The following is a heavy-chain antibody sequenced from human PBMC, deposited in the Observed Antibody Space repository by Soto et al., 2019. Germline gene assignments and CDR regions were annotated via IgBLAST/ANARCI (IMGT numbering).Heavy chain of an antibody. J-gene: IGHJ4*02. Sequence: EVHLVESGGGLVQPGGSLRLSCAASGFTLSTQWISWVRQAPGKGLEWVARIKEDGSEKYYADSVKGRFTISRDNAENAVYLQMNSLTAEDTAVYYCSRTNIASAGTDFSAQGTLVTVSS. CDR2: IKEDGSEK. V-gene: IGHV3-7*05. CDR3: SRTNIASAGTDF. CDR1: GFTLSTQW. D-gene: IGHD6-13*01.